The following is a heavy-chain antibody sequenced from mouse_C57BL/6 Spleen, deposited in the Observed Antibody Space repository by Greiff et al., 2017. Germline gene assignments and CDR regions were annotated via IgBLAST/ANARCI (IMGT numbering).Heavy chain of an antibody. J-gene: IGHJ3*01. CDR1: GFNIKDDY. D-gene: IGHD2-10*01. CDR2: IDPENGDT. CDR3: TPYYGNYEAWFAY. Sequence: VQLQQSGAELVRPGASVKLSCTASGFNIKDDYMHWVKQRPEQGLEWIGWIDPENGDTEYASKFKGKATITADTSSNTAYLQLSSLTAEDTAAYYCTPYYGNYEAWFAYWGQGTLVTVSA. V-gene: IGHV14-4*01.